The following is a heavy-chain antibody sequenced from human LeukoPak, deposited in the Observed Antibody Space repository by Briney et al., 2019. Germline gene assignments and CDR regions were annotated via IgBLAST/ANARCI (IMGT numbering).Heavy chain of an antibody. CDR1: GFTFSSYA. J-gene: IGHJ4*02. D-gene: IGHD3-10*01. V-gene: IGHV3-23*01. CDR2: ISGSGGST. Sequence: TGGSLRLSCAASGFTFSSYAMSWVRPAPGKGLEWVSAISGSGGSTYYADSVKGRFTISRDNSKNTLYLQMNSLRAEDTAVYYCAKDPDELWFGEMVYWGQGTLVTVSS. CDR3: AKDPDELWFGEMVY.